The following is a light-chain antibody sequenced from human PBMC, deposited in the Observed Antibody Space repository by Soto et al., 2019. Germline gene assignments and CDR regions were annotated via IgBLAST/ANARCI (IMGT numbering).Light chain of an antibody. V-gene: IGKV1-5*01. J-gene: IGKJ1*01. CDR2: DAS. Sequence: DIHMTQSPSILSAYVGDRVTITCRSSQTITNWLAWYQQKPGKAPRLLIYDASSLESWVPSRFSGSGSGTEFTLTISSLQSEDFATYYCQQYKSFWTFGQGTKVE. CDR3: QQYKSFWT. CDR1: QTITNW.